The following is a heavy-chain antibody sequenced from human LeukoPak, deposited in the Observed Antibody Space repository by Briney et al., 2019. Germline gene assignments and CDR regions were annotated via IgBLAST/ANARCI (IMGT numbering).Heavy chain of an antibody. CDR2: ISGSGGST. J-gene: IGHJ4*02. Sequence: PGGSLRLSCAASGFTFSSYAMSWVRQAPGKGLEWVSAISGSGGSTYYADFVKGRFTISRDNSKDTLYLQMNSLRAEDTAVYYCAKGGSLSPYGGSYYYFDYWGQGTLVTVSS. CDR1: GFTFSSYA. CDR3: AKGGSLSPYGGSYYYFDY. V-gene: IGHV3-23*01. D-gene: IGHD1-26*01.